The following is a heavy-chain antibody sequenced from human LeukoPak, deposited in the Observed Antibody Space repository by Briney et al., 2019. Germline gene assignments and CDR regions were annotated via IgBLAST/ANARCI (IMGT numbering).Heavy chain of an antibody. D-gene: IGHD6-6*01. CDR1: GFTFSSYW. J-gene: IGHJ5*02. Sequence: GGSLRLSCVASGFTFSSYWMHWVRQAPGKGLVWVSHNNSDGRSTTYADSVKGRFTISRDNAKNTLYLQTNSLRAEDTAVYYCARTGIAARPTVWFDPWGQGPLVTVSP. CDR2: NNSDGRST. CDR3: ARTGIAARPTVWFDP. V-gene: IGHV3-74*01.